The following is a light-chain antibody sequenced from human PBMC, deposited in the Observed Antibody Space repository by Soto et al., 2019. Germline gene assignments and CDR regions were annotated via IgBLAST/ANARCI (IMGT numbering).Light chain of an antibody. CDR2: AAS. V-gene: IGKV1-27*01. CDR1: QGISNY. Sequence: DIQMTQSPSSLSASVGDRVTITCRASQGISNYLAWYQQKPGKVPKLLIYAASTLQSGVPSRFSGSGSGTDFTLSISRLQPEDVATYYCQKYNRALWTFGQGIKVEIK. CDR3: QKYNRALWT. J-gene: IGKJ1*01.